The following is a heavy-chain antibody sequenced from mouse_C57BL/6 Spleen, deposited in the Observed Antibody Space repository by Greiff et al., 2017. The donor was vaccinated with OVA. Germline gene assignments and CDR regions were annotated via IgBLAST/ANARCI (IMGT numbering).Heavy chain of an antibody. CDR1: GYSITSGYY. J-gene: IGHJ2*01. CDR3: AREGKGFDY. Sequence: ESGPGLVKPSQSLSLTCSVTGYSITSGYYWNWIRQFPGNKLEWMGYISYDGSNNYNPSLKNRISITRDTSKNQFFLKLNSVTTEDTATYYCAREGKGFDYWGQGTTLTVSS. CDR2: ISYDGSN. D-gene: IGHD1-3*01. V-gene: IGHV3-6*01.